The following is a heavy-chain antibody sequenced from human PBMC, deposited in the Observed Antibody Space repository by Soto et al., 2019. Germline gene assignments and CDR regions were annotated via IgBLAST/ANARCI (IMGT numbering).Heavy chain of an antibody. J-gene: IGHJ6*02. D-gene: IGHD3-22*01. V-gene: IGHV4-30-4*01. CDR2: IYYSGST. Sequence: QVQLQESGPGLVEPSQTLSLTCTVSGGSISSGDYYWSWIRQPPGKGLEWIGYIYYSGSTYYNPSLKSRVTISVDTSKNQFSLKLSSVTAADTAVYYCASAYNYYDSSGRKYYYYGMDVWGQGTTVTVSS. CDR3: ASAYNYYDSSGRKYYYYGMDV. CDR1: GGSISSGDYY.